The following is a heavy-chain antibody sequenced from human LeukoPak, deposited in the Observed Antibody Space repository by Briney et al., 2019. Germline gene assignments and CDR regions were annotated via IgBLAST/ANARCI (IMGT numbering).Heavy chain of an antibody. CDR3: ARDPADHYCSSTSCYTDFDY. D-gene: IGHD2-2*02. V-gene: IGHV4-30-2*01. CDR1: GGSLSSGGYY. Sequence: PSQTPSLTPTVSGGSLSSGGYYWGWIRHPPGEGLEWIGYIYQSGSTYYNPSLKSRVTISVDRSKNQFSLKLSSVTAADTAVYYCARDPADHYCSSTSCYTDFDYWGQGTLVTASP. J-gene: IGHJ4*02. CDR2: IYQSGST.